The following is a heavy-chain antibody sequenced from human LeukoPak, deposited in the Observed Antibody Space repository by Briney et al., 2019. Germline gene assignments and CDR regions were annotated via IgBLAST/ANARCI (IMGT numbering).Heavy chain of an antibody. CDR1: GYTLTSYD. V-gene: IGHV1-8*01. CDR3: ARIPVNYYYYYMDV. CDR2: MNPNSGNT. D-gene: IGHD4-23*01. J-gene: IGHJ6*03. Sequence: ASVKVSCKASGYTLTSYDINWVRQATGQGLEWMGWMNPNSGNTGYAQKFQGRVTMTRNTSISTAYMELSSLRSEDTAVYYCARIPVNYYYYYMDVWGKGTTVTVSS.